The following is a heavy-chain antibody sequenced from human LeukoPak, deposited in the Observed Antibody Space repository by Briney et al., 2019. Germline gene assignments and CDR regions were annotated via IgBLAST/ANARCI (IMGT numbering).Heavy chain of an antibody. CDR1: GFTFSSYS. V-gene: IGHV3-21*01. CDR3: AKDSYGMDV. CDR2: ISSSSTYI. Sequence: GGSLRLSCAASGFTFSSYSMNWVRQAPGKGLEWVSSISSSSTYIFYADSVKGRFTISRDNAKNSLYLQMNGLRAEDTAVYYCAKDSYGMDVWGQGTTVTVSS. J-gene: IGHJ6*02.